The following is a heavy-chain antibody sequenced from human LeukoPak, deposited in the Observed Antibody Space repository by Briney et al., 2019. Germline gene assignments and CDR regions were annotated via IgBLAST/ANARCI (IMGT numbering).Heavy chain of an antibody. D-gene: IGHD3-10*01. CDR2: IYSGGDT. CDR3: ARGAVWFGELLYSFDY. J-gene: IGHJ4*02. CDR1: GFTVSSNY. Sequence: GGSLRLSCAASGFTVSSNYINWVRQAPGKGLEWVSVIYSGGDTYYADSVKGRFTISRDNSKKTVYLQMNSLRAEDTAVYYCARGAVWFGELLYSFDYWGQGTLVTVSS. V-gene: IGHV3-53*01.